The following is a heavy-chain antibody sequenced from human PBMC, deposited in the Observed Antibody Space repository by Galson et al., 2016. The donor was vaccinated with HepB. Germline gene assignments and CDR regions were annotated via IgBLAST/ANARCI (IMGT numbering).Heavy chain of an antibody. D-gene: IGHD2-8*01. CDR1: GFTFRSYG. V-gene: IGHV3-33*01. J-gene: IGHJ5*02. Sequence: SLRLSCAVSGFTFRSYGMQWVRQAPGKGLEWVAVIWNDGSERYYGDSVKGRFTISRDDSKNMVYLQMNSVRGEYTADYYCVRWGMLGITLDHWGQGTLVTGSS. CDR3: VRWGMLGITLDH. CDR2: IWNDGSER.